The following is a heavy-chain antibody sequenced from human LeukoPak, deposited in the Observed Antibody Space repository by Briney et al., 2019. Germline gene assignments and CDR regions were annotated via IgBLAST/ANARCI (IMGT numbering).Heavy chain of an antibody. CDR3: ARKRGTLPFDY. CDR1: GGSFSEYY. CDR2: ISSSSSYI. V-gene: IGHV3-11*06. D-gene: IGHD1-1*01. J-gene: IGHJ4*02. Sequence: LSLTCGVFGGSFSEYYWTWIRKPPGKGLDWVSSISSSSSYIYYADSVKGRFTISRDNAKNSLYLQMNSLRAEDTAVYYCARKRGTLPFDYWGQGTLVTVSS.